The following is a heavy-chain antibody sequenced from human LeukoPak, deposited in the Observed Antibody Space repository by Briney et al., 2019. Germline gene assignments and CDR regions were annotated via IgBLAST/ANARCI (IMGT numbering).Heavy chain of an antibody. V-gene: IGHV1-2*02. CDR2: VNPSSGDT. J-gene: IGHJ4*02. Sequence: GASVKVSCKASAYTFTGYYMHWVRQAPGQGLEWMGWVNPSSGDTRCTQKFQGRVTKTRDTSITTAYMELRRLTSDDTAVYYCARWDHVTSSFDSWGQGTLVTVSS. D-gene: IGHD2-2*01. CDR1: AYTFTGYY. CDR3: ARWDHVTSSFDS.